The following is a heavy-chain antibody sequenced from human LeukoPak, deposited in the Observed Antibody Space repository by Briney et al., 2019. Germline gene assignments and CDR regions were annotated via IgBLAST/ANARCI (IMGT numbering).Heavy chain of an antibody. J-gene: IGHJ3*02. V-gene: IGHV4-30-4*02. CDR2: IYYSGST. CDR1: GGSISRGDYY. D-gene: IGHD3-22*01. CDR3: ARDGEYDSSGSGAFDI. Sequence: SDTLSLTCTVSGGSISRGDYYWSWIRKPPGKGLEWIGYIYYSGSTYYKPSLKSRVTISVDTSKNQFSLKLSSVTAADTAVYYCARDGEYDSSGSGAFDIWGQGTMVTVST.